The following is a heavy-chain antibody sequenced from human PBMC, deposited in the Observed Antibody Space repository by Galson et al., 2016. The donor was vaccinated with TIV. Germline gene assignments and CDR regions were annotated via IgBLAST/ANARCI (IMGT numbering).Heavy chain of an antibody. CDR1: GGTFSNFV. D-gene: IGHD5-24*01. J-gene: IGHJ6*02. Sequence: SVKVSCKASGGTFSNFVNSWVRQAPGQGLEWMGSINPIFGTANYAQKFQGRVTITAHTSTSTIYMELSSLRSEDTAVYYCVTSMLGYNSRPQYGLEVWGQGSPVIVSS. CDR3: VTSMLGYNSRPQYGLEV. CDR2: INPIFGTA. V-gene: IGHV1-69*06.